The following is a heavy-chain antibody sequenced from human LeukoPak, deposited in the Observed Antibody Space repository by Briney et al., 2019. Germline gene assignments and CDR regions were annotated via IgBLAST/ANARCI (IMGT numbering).Heavy chain of an antibody. V-gene: IGHV3-48*02. J-gene: IGHJ4*02. Sequence: PGGSLRLSCAASGFSFGSYIMNWVRQAPGKGLEWVSYISSSGSTIYYSDSVKGRFTISRDNAKNSLCLQMNSPRDEDTAVYYCARDLNLSYWGQGTLVTVSS. D-gene: IGHD2/OR15-2a*01. CDR2: ISSSGSTI. CDR1: GFSFGSYI. CDR3: ARDLNLSY.